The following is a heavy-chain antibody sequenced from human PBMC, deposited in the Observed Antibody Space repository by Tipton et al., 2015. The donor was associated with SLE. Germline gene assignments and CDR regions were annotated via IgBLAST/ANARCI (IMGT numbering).Heavy chain of an antibody. CDR2: ISSSGSTI. D-gene: IGHD4-17*01. CDR3: SSAPPWDYGDYFGY. J-gene: IGHJ4*02. V-gene: IGHV3-11*01. CDR1: GFTFSDYY. Sequence: QLVQSGGGLVQPGGSLRLSCAASGFTFSDYYMSWIRQAPGKGLEWVSYISSSGSTIYYADSVKGRFTISRDNAKNSLYLQMNSLRAEDTAVYYCSSAPPWDYGDYFGYWGQGTLVTVSS.